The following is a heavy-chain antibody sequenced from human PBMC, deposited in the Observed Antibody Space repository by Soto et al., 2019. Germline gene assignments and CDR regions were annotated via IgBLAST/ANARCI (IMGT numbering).Heavy chain of an antibody. V-gene: IGHV4-59*01. Sequence: SESLSLTCAVSGGSISSYYWSWIRQPPGKGLEWIGYIYYSGSTNYNTSLKSRVTISVDTSKNQFSLKLSSVTAADTALYYCARVYYDSTNSIFDYWGQGTLVTVSS. J-gene: IGHJ4*02. CDR1: GGSISSYY. CDR3: ARVYYDSTNSIFDY. D-gene: IGHD3-22*01. CDR2: IYYSGST.